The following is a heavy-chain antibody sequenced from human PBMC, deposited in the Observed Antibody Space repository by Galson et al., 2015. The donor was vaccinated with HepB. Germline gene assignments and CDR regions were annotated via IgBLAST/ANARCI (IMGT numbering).Heavy chain of an antibody. D-gene: IGHD3-10*01. V-gene: IGHV5-51*01. CDR3: ARLLRMVRGVIPYYFDY. CDR1: GYSFTSYW. J-gene: IGHJ4*02. Sequence: QSGAEVKKPGESLKISCKGSGYSFTSYWIGWVRQMPGKGLEWMGIIYPGDSDTRYSPSFQGQVTISADKSISTAYLQWSSLKASDTAMYYCARLLRMVRGVIPYYFDYWGQGTLVTVSS. CDR2: IYPGDSDT.